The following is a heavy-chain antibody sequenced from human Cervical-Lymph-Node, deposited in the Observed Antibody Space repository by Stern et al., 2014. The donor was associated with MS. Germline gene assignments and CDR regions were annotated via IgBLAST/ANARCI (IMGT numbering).Heavy chain of an antibody. Sequence: QVQLVQSGAAVKKPGASMTISCKTSEDTFSRDAIHWVRQAPGQSLEWMGYIYGGSGKTKYSQMFQDRVTFTRDTSANTVYLDLSSLRYEDTALYWCARGYNNGWYLDFWGQGTLVTVSS. CDR2: IYGGSGKT. CDR1: EDTFSRDA. V-gene: IGHV1-3*01. J-gene: IGHJ4*02. D-gene: IGHD6-19*01. CDR3: ARGYNNGWYLDF.